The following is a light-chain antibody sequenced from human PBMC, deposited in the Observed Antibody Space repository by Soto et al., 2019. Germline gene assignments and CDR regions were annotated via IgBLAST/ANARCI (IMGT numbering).Light chain of an antibody. Sequence: EIVLTQSPASLSLSPGERATLSCRASQSVDSFLAWYQQKPGRTPRLLIYDTSNRATGIPARFSGSGSGTDFTLTISRLEPEDFAVYYCHQYGLLPRHPFGQGTKLEIK. CDR3: HQYGLLPRHP. J-gene: IGKJ2*01. CDR1: QSVDSF. V-gene: IGKV3-11*01. CDR2: DTS.